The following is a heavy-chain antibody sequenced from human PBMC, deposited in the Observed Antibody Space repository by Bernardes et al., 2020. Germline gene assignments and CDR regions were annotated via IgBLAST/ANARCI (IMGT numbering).Heavy chain of an antibody. D-gene: IGHD3-10*01. CDR3: ARLLYGSGSYRQFDY. J-gene: IGHJ4*02. CDR1: GYSFTSYL. CDR2: IYPGDSDT. V-gene: IGHV5-51*01. Sequence: GESLKLPCKGSGYSFTSYLLGRVPQTPGKGLEWTGIIYPGDSDTRYSPSFQGQVTISADKSISTAYLQWSSLKASDTAMYYCARLLYGSGSYRQFDYWGQGTLVTVSS.